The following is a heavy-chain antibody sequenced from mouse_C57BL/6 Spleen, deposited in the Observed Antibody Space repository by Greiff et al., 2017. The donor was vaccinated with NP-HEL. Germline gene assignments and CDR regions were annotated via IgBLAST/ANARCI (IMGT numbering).Heavy chain of an antibody. Sequence: EVMLVESGAGLVKPGGSLKLSCAASGFTFSDYGMHWVRQAPEQGLEWVAYISSGSSTIDYAAKVKGRFTISRDTATNTLFLQLTSLRSEDTAMYYCTRYGRSCFDYWGQGTTLTVSS. CDR2: ISSGSSTI. V-gene: IGHV5-17*01. CDR1: GFTFSDYG. D-gene: IGHD1-1*01. J-gene: IGHJ2*01. CDR3: TRYGRSCFDY.